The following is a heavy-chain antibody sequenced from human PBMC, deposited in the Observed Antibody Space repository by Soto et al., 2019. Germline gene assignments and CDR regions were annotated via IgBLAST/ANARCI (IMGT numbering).Heavy chain of an antibody. D-gene: IGHD6-13*01. V-gene: IGHV3-33*01. CDR2: IWYDGSIK. J-gene: IGHJ2*01. CDR1: GFKFNAYA. Sequence: GGSLRLSCGASGFKFNAYAMHWVRQAPGKGLEWVAVIWYDGSIKYYADSVKGRFTISRDNSENTLYLQMNSLRADDTAVYYCARGPPYSSSWYWFFDLWGRGTLVTVS. CDR3: ARGPPYSSSWYWFFDL.